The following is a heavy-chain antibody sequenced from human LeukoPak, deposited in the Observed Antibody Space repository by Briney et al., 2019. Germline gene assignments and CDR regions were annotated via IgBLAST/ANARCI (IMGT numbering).Heavy chain of an antibody. CDR3: ARVATTETNWFDP. CDR2: ISSSGSTI. Sequence: GGSLRLSCAASGFTFSDYYMSWIRQAPGKGLEWVSYISSSGSTIYYADSVKGRFTISRDNAKNSLYLRMSSLRAEDTAVYYCARVATTETNWFDPWGQGTLVTVSS. CDR1: GFTFSDYY. V-gene: IGHV3-11*01. D-gene: IGHD4-11*01. J-gene: IGHJ5*02.